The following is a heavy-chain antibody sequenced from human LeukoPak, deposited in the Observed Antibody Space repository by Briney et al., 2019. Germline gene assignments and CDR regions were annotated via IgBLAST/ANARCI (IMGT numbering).Heavy chain of an antibody. CDR2: IRGGGEK. J-gene: IGHJ4*02. D-gene: IGHD2-2*01. CDR3: AKANWVSNADAVW. V-gene: IGHV3-23*01. CDR1: GFSYSDYA. Sequence: GGSLRLSCAASGFSYSDYAMSWVRQAPARGPERVSSIRGGGEKFYAESVKGRFILSRDDSRNTVYLQLNNLRVEDTAIYYCAKANWVSNADAVWWGQGTQVTVSS.